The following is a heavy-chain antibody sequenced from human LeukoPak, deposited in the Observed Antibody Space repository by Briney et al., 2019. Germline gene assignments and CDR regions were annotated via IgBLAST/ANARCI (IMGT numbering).Heavy chain of an antibody. CDR2: ISYSGST. J-gene: IGHJ4*02. CDR1: GASISSHY. V-gene: IGHV4-59*11. D-gene: IGHD3-9*01. CDR3: ARGRFDWLPDPFDN. Sequence: SETLSLTCTVSGASISSHYWSWIRQPPGKGLGWLGYISYSGSTNYNPSLKSRVTISVDTKQFSLKLSSVTAADTAVYYCARGRFDWLPDPFDNWGQGALVTVSS.